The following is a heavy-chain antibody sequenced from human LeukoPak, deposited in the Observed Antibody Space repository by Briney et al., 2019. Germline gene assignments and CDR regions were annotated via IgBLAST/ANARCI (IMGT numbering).Heavy chain of an antibody. V-gene: IGHV1-2*02. D-gene: IGHD3-9*01. J-gene: IGHJ6*02. Sequence: ASVKVSCKASGYIFTGHYMHWVRQAPGQGLEWMGWINPNSGGTKYAQKFQGRVTVTEDTSTDTAYMELSSLRSEDTAVYYCAKSNYDILTSYYKGYYYYGMDVWGQGTTVTVSS. CDR1: GYIFTGHY. CDR2: INPNSGGT. CDR3: AKSNYDILTSYYKGYYYYGMDV.